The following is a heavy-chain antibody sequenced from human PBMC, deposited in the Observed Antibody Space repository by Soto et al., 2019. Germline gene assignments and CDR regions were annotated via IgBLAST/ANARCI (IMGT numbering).Heavy chain of an antibody. CDR2: ISGTGSNI. CDR1: GFTFSDYY. D-gene: IGHD3-22*01. CDR3: AIRTLIGAFDY. V-gene: IGHV3-11*01. Sequence: QVQLVESGGGLVKPGGSLRLSCAASGFTFSDYYMTWIRQAPGKGLEWVSYISGTGSNIYYADSVKGRFTISRDNAKKSLYLQMHSLRAEDTAVYYCAIRTLIGAFDYWGQGTLVTVSS. J-gene: IGHJ4*02.